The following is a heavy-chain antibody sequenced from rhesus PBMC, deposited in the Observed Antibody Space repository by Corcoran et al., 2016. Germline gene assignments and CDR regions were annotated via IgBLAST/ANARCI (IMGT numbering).Heavy chain of an antibody. CDR1: GFTFSSYW. Sequence: EVQLVESGGGLVQPGGSLRLSCAASGFTFSSYWMYWVRQAPGKGLEWVSRISSDGSRTSYSDSVKGRFTISRENAKNSLYLQMNSLRAEDTAVYYCAAAIAAAGTGIDYWGQGVLVTVSS. CDR2: ISSDGSRT. V-gene: IGHV3-119*01. J-gene: IGHJ4*01. CDR3: AAAIAAAGTGIDY. D-gene: IGHD6-25*01.